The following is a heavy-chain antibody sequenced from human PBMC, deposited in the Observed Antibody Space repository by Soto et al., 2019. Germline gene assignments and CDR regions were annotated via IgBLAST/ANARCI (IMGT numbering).Heavy chain of an antibody. J-gene: IGHJ3*02. CDR3: AKCRVSSIYVLQETLLAFDM. CDR2: INPSGGST. CDR1: GYTFTSYY. D-gene: IGHD2-21*01. Sequence: ASVKVSCKASGYTFTSYYMHWVRQAPGQGLEWMGIINPSGGSTSYAQKFQGRVTMTRDTSTSTVYMELSSLRSEDTAVYYCAKCRVSSIYVLQETLLAFDMWGQGTMVT. V-gene: IGHV1-46*01.